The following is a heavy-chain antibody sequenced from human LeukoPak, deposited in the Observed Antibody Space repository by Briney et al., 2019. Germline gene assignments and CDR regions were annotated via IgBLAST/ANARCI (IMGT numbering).Heavy chain of an antibody. D-gene: IGHD5/OR15-5a*01. CDR3: ARRRAATTIYHYSMDF. J-gene: IGHJ6*02. V-gene: IGHV5-51*01. CDR1: GYTFSTYW. CDR2: IYPSDSET. Sequence: GESLKISCKASGYTFSTYWIAWVRQMPGKGLEWMGIIYPSDSETRYSPSFQGQVPISVDKSITTAYLQWRSLKASDTAMYYCARRRAATTIYHYSMDFWGHGTTVIVSS.